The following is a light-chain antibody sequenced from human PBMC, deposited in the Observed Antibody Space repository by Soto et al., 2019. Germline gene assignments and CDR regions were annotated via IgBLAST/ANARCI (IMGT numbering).Light chain of an antibody. CDR1: QTIGRY. CDR3: QQSFITPHT. CDR2: AGS. J-gene: IGKJ2*01. Sequence: DIQMTQSPSSLSASGGDRVTITCRASQTIGRYLNWYQQQPGKAPKLLIYAGSNLQSGVPSRFSGTGSGTDFTLIISSLQPEDFATYYCQQSFITPHTFGQGTRVEIK. V-gene: IGKV1-39*01.